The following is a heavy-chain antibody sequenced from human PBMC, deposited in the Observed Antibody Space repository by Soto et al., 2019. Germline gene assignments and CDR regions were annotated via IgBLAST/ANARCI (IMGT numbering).Heavy chain of an antibody. CDR2: INPSGGST. Sequence: ASVKVSCKASGYTFTSYYMHWVRQAPGQGLERMGIINPSGGSTSYAQKFQGRVTMTRDTSTSTVYMELSSLRSEDTAVYYCARGGIRYYGSGTAPSLDVWGQGTTVTVSS. J-gene: IGHJ6*02. CDR3: ARGGIRYYGSGTAPSLDV. CDR1: GYTFTSYY. D-gene: IGHD3-10*01. V-gene: IGHV1-46*01.